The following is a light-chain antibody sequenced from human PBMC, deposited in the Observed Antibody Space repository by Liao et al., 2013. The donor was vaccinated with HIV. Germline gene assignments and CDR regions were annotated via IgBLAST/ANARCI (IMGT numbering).Light chain of an antibody. V-gene: IGLV3-21*01. Sequence: SYVLTQPPSVSVAPGKTANITCGGNNIGSKSVHWYQQKPGQAPVLVIYYDSDRPSGIPERFSGSNSGNTATLTISRVGAGDEADYYCQVWDSSTDHPWVFGGGTKVTVL. CDR3: QVWDSSTDHPWV. CDR1: NIGSKS. CDR2: YDS. J-gene: IGLJ3*02.